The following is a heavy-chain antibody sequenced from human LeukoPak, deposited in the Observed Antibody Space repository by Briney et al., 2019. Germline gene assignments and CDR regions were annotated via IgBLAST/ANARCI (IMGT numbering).Heavy chain of an antibody. V-gene: IGHV1-2*02. Sequence: ASVTVSCKASGFTFTDYYMHWVRLAPGQGLEWMGYINPLSGVTSFPQKFRGRVTLTTDTSMSAPYMELSSLISDDTAMYYCVREGITKAFDLWGEGALVTVSS. J-gene: IGHJ4*02. CDR2: INPLSGVT. CDR3: VREGITKAFDL. D-gene: IGHD1-14*01. CDR1: GFTFTDYY.